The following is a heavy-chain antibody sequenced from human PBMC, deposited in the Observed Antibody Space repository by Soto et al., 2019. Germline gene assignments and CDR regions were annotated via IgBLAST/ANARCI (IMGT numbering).Heavy chain of an antibody. CDR3: ARGDIVVVVAATAFFDY. V-gene: IGHV1-3*01. Sequence: GASVKVSCKASGYTFTSYSMHWVRQAPGQRFEWMGWINAGNGNTKYSQKFQGRVTITRDTSASTAYMELSSLRSEDTAVYYCARGDIVVVVAATAFFDYWGQGTLVTVSS. J-gene: IGHJ4*02. CDR2: INAGNGNT. D-gene: IGHD2-15*01. CDR1: GYTFTSYS.